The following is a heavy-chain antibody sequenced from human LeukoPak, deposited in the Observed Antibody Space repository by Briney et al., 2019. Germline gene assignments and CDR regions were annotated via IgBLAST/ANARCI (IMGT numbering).Heavy chain of an antibody. CDR1: GASLSSASYY. J-gene: IGHJ4*02. Sequence: SRSLSLNCTASGASLSSASYYWSWIRQPAGQGLEWIRRIYTSGSTNYNPSLKSRVTISVDTSKNQFSLKLSSVTAADTAVYYCARGDRGYSGYDPAYYFDYWGQETLVTVSS. CDR3: ARGDRGYSGYDPAYYFDY. V-gene: IGHV4-61*02. CDR2: IYTSGST. D-gene: IGHD5-12*01.